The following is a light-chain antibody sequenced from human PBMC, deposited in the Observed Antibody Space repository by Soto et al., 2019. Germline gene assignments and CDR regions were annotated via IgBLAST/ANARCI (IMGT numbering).Light chain of an antibody. CDR1: SSDVGAYIF. J-gene: IGLJ1*01. CDR3: GSYTSTDTPFV. V-gene: IGLV2-8*01. CDR2: EVN. Sequence: QSVLTQPPSASGSPGQSVTISCTGTSSDVGAYIFVSWYQQHPGKAPKLIIYEVNNRPSGVSDRFSGSKSGNKASLTISNLEAEDESDYYCGSYTSTDTPFVFGTGSKVTVL.